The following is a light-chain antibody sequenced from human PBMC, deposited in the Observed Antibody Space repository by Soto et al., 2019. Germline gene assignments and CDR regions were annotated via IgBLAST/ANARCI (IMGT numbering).Light chain of an antibody. CDR1: KLRNKY. CDR3: QAWDSSYV. Sequence: SYELTQPPSVSVSPGQTATITCSGDKLRNKYTSWYQQKPGQSPVLVIYQDSRRPSGIPERFSGSNSGNTATLTISGTQAMDEADYYCQAWDSSYVFGTGTKLTVL. CDR2: QDS. J-gene: IGLJ1*01. V-gene: IGLV3-1*01.